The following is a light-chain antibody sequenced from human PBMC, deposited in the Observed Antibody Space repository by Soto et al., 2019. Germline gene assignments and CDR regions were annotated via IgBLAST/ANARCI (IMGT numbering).Light chain of an antibody. CDR2: DAS. V-gene: IGKV1-39*01. J-gene: IGKJ4*01. Sequence: DIPMTQSPSTLSASVGDRVTIPCRASQGISSWLAWYQQKPGRAPKPLIYDASSLQSGVPSRFSGSGSGTDFTLTISSLQPEDFATYYCQQSYSTPRLTFGGGTKVDIK. CDR1: QGISSW. CDR3: QQSYSTPRLT.